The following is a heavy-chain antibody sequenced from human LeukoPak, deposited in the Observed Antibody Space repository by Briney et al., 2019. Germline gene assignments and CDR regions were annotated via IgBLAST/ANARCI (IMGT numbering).Heavy chain of an antibody. CDR2: IFYTGNT. CDR1: DASISVSSYY. Sequence: SETLSLTCTVSDASISVSSYYWVWIRQPPGKGLEWIGTIFYTGNTYYNPSLESRLTISVDTSKNQFSLKMNSVTAADTAVYYCARHKNFFAAAGHPWGQGTLVTVSS. D-gene: IGHD6-13*01. J-gene: IGHJ5*02. CDR3: ARHKNFFAAAGHP. V-gene: IGHV4-39*01.